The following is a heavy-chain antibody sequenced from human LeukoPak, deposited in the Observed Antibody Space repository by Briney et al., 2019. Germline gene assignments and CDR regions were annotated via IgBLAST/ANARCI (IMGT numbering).Heavy chain of an antibody. D-gene: IGHD6-19*01. CDR1: GFTVSSNY. CDR2: IYSGGST. V-gene: IGHV3-66*01. J-gene: IGHJ4*02. CDR3: ASRHPYSSGIAFDY. Sequence: GGSLRLSCAASGFTVSSNYMSWVRQAPGKGLEWVSVIYSGGSTYYADSVKGRFTISRDNSKNTLYLQMNSLRAEDTAVYYCASRHPYSSGIAFDYWGQGTLVTVSS.